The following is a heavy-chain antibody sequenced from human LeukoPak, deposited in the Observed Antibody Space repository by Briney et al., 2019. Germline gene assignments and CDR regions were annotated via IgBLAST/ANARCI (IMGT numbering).Heavy chain of an antibody. CDR2: ISSHGSTI. J-gene: IGHJ4*02. V-gene: IGHV3-11*04. Sequence: GGSLRLSCAASGFTFTDSYMTWVRQAPGKGLEWISYISSHGSTIYYADSVKGRFTISRDSANNSLYLQMNSLTAADTALYFCARVNMIRGVIDYWEQGTLVTVSS. CDR3: ARVNMIRGVIDY. CDR1: GFTFTDSY. D-gene: IGHD3-10*01.